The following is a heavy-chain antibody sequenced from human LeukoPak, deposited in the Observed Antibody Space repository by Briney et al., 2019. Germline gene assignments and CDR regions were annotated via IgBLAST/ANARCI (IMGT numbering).Heavy chain of an antibody. CDR3: ARGNRDSSGFYFYYGMDV. CDR1: GFTFDDYA. V-gene: IGHV3-9*01. J-gene: IGHJ6*02. Sequence: GGSLRLSCAASGFTFDDYAMFWVRQAPGKGLEWVSGISWDSRNIGYAASVRGRFTTSRDNGKNSLYLRMNSLRPDDTALYYCARGNRDSSGFYFYYGMDVWGPGSTVTVSS. CDR2: ISWDSRNI. D-gene: IGHD6-19*01.